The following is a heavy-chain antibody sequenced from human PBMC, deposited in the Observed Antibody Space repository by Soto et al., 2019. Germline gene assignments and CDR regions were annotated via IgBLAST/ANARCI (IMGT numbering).Heavy chain of an antibody. J-gene: IGHJ6*02. D-gene: IGHD2-21*02. CDR2: VYYSGGA. CDR1: GGSISGYY. Sequence: PSETLSLTCTVSGGSISGYYWSWIRQPPGKGLEWIGNVYYSGGAKYNPSVKRRVSIPVDTSKNQFSLNLSSVTAADTAVYYCTRDGDGRMTTNPYYYYGMDVWGPGITVTVSS. CDR3: TRDGDGRMTTNPYYYYGMDV. V-gene: IGHV4-59*01.